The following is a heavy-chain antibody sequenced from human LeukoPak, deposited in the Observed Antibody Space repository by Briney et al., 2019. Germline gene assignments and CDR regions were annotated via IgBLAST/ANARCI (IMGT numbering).Heavy chain of an antibody. CDR2: IYYSGTT. Sequence: SETLSLTCTVSGGSISSSHYYWGWIRQPPGKGLEWIGTIYYSGTTHYNPSLESRVTMSEDTSKNQFSLTLRSVTATDTAVYYCARQISDYYYYYIDVWGKGTTVTVSS. J-gene: IGHJ6*03. CDR1: GGSISSSHYY. CDR3: ARQISDYYYYYIDV. D-gene: IGHD3-3*01. V-gene: IGHV4-39*01.